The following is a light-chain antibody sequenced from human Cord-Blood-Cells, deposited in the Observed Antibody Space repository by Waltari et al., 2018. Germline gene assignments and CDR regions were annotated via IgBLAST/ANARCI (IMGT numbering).Light chain of an antibody. Sequence: EIVLTQSPGTLSLSPGERATLYCRASQSVSSSYLAWYQQKPGQAPRLLIYCASSRATGIPDRFSGSGSGTDFTLTISRMGPEDFAVYYCQQYGSSPLTFGGGTKVEIK. J-gene: IGKJ4*01. V-gene: IGKV3-20*01. CDR1: QSVSSSY. CDR3: QQYGSSPLT. CDR2: CAS.